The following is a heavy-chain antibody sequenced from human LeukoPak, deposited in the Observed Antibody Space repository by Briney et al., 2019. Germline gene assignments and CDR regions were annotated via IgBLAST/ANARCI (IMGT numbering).Heavy chain of an antibody. J-gene: IGHJ4*02. D-gene: IGHD1-7*01. CDR1: GFTVSSNY. CDR2: IYSGGGT. CDR3: ARDELLDS. Sequence: GGSLRLSCAASGFTVSSNYMTWVRQAPGKGLEWVSVIYSGGGTYYADSVKGRFTISRDSSKNTLYLQMSSLGAEDTALYYCARDELLDSWGQGTLVTVSS. V-gene: IGHV3-53*01.